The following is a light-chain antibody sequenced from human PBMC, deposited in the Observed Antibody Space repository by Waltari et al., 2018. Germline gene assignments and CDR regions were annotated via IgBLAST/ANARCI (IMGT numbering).Light chain of an antibody. J-gene: IGLJ2*01. Sequence: QSALTQPAAVSGSPGQSLTISCTGTSSDVGGYHYVSWYQQHPGKAPKLMMYDVSKRPSGVSNRFSGSKSGNTASLTISGLQAEDEADYYCSSYTSSSVVFGGGTKLTVL. CDR1: SSDVGGYHY. CDR3: SSYTSSSVV. CDR2: DVS. V-gene: IGLV2-14*01.